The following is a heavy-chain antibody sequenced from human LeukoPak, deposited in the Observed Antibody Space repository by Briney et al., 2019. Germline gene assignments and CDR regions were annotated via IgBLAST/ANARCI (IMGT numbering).Heavy chain of an antibody. Sequence: GGSLGLSCAAPGFMFHDYAIHWVRQAPGKGLEWVSLISGDGGSTFYADSVKGRFTISRDNSKNSLYLQMNSLRSDDTALYYCARESESSVWYDYWVQATVDTVPS. V-gene: IGHV3-43*02. CDR3: ARESESSVWYDY. J-gene: IGHJ4*02. CDR1: GFMFHDYA. D-gene: IGHD6-19*01. CDR2: ISGDGGST.